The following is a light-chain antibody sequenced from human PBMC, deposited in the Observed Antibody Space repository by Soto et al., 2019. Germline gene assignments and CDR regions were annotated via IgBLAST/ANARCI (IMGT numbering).Light chain of an antibody. J-gene: IGLJ2*01. CDR3: SSYTSSSTLV. CDR1: SSDVGSYNR. CDR2: EVS. Sequence: QSALTQPPSVSWSPGXSXTISCTGTSSDVGSYNRVSWYQQPPGTAPKLMIYEVSNRPSRVPDRFSGSKSGNTASLTISGLQAEDEADYYCSSYTSSSTLVFGGGTKLTVL. V-gene: IGLV2-18*02.